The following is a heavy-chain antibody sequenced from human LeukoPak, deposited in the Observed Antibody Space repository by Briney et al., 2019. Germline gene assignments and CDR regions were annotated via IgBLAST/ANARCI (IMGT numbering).Heavy chain of an antibody. V-gene: IGHV3-30*02. D-gene: IGHD3-22*01. CDR1: GFTFSSYG. J-gene: IGHJ4*02. CDR2: IRYDGSNK. Sequence: PGGSLRLSCAASGFTFSSYGMHWVRQAPGKGLEWVAFIRYDGSNKYYADSVKGRFTISRDNSKNTLYLQMNSLRAEDTAVYYCARGYYYESSGYFFDYWGRGTLVTVSS. CDR3: ARGYYYESSGYFFDY.